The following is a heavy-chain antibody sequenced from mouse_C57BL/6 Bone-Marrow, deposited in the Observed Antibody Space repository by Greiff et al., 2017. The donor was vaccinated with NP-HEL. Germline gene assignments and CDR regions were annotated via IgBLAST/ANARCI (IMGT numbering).Heavy chain of an antibody. CDR3: VREGVFYYGYFPYYFDY. CDR1: GFTFNTYA. J-gene: IGHJ2*01. CDR2: IRSKSSNYAT. V-gene: IGHV10-3*01. D-gene: IGHD2-2*01. Sequence: EVQVVESGGGLVQPKGSLKLSCAASGFTFNTYAMHWVRQAPGKGLEWVARIRSKSSNYATYYADSVKDRFTISRDDSQSMLYLQMNNLKTEDTAMYYCVREGVFYYGYFPYYFDYWGQGTTLTVSS.